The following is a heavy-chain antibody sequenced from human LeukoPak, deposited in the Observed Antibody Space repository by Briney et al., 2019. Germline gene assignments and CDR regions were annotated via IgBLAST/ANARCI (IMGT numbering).Heavy chain of an antibody. V-gene: IGHV1-69*05. CDR1: GGTFSSYA. CDR3: ARDRGAYSSSQAWLDP. D-gene: IGHD6-13*01. CDR2: IIPIFGTA. Sequence: ASVKVSCKASGGTFSSYAISWVRQAPGQGLEWMGGIIPIFGTANYAQKFQGRVTITTDESTSTAYMELSSLRSEDTAVYYCARDRGAYSSSQAWLDPWGQGTLVTVSS. J-gene: IGHJ5*02.